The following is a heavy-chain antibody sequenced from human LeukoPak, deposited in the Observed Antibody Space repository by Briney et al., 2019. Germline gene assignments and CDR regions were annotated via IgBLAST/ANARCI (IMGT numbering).Heavy chain of an antibody. CDR3: AKVRFGDFDQ. D-gene: IGHD3-10*01. V-gene: IGHV3-11*05. Sequence: GGSLRLSCAAFGFTFSDYYMSWVRQAPGKGLEWVSKISTNSRSTNYADSVKGRFTISRDNSKNTLSLQMNSLRAEDTATYYCAKVRFGDFDQWGQGTLVTVSS. CDR2: ISTNSRST. J-gene: IGHJ4*02. CDR1: GFTFSDYY.